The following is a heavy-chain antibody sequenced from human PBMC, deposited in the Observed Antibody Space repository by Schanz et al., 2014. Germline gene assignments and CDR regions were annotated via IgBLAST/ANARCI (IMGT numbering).Heavy chain of an antibody. CDR2: ISDSGTYT. CDR1: GFVFGDYY. D-gene: IGHD6-19*01. Sequence: VQLVESGGGLVQPGGSLRLSCAASGFVFGDYYMTWIRQAPGKGLEWLSYISDSGTYTNYADSVKGRFTISRDNAKSSLYLQMNSLRVEDTDVYYCAASSGWHPSTDYWGQGTLVTVSS. J-gene: IGHJ4*02. CDR3: AASSGWHPSTDY. V-gene: IGHV3-11*05.